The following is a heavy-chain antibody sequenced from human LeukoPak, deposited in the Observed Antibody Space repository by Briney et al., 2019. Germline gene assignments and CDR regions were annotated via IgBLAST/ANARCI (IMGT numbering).Heavy chain of an antibody. J-gene: IGHJ4*02. CDR1: GYTFTSYA. CDR2: INTNTGNP. Sequence: ASVKVSCTASGYTFTSYAMNWVRQAPGQGLEWMGWINTNTGNPTYAQGFTGRFVFSLDTSVSTAYLQISSLKAEDTAVYYCARDTAMVHRSLLGYWGQGTLVTVSS. D-gene: IGHD5-18*01. CDR3: ARDTAMVHRSLLGY. V-gene: IGHV7-4-1*02.